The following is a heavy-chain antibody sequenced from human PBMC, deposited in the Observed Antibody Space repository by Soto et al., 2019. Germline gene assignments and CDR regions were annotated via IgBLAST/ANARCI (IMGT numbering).Heavy chain of an antibody. V-gene: IGHV3-30-3*01. D-gene: IGHD5-18*01. CDR3: ARVASDTAMVCYYGMDV. Sequence: GGSLRLSCAASGFTFSSYAMHWVRQAPGKGLEWVAVISYDGSNKYYADSVKGRFTISRDNSKNTLYLQMNSLRAEDTAVYYCARVASDTAMVCYYGMDVWGQGTTVTVSS. CDR1: GFTFSSYA. CDR2: ISYDGSNK. J-gene: IGHJ6*02.